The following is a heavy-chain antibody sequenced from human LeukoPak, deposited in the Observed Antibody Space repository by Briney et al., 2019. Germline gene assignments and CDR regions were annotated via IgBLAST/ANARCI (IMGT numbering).Heavy chain of an antibody. V-gene: IGHV4-4*07. D-gene: IGHD5-18*01. CDR2: IYTSGST. CDR1: GGSISSYY. Sequence: PSETLSLTCTVSGGSISSYYWSWIRQPAGKGLEWIGRIYTSGSTNYNPSLKSRVTMSVDTSKNQFSLKLSSVTAADTAVYYCARDRGYSCGWFSPDAFDIWGQGTMVTVSS. CDR3: ARDRGYSCGWFSPDAFDI. J-gene: IGHJ3*02.